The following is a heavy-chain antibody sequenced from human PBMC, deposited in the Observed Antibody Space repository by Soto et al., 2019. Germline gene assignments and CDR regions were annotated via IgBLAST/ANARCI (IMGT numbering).Heavy chain of an antibody. Sequence: GEALKISCKGSGYSFTSYWIGWVRQMPGKGLEWMGYIYPGDSETRYSPSLQGQVTMSADKSTSTAYLQWSSLKASDTAMYYCASSLSNSGYDWLNYWGQGTLVTVSS. D-gene: IGHD5-12*01. J-gene: IGHJ4*02. CDR3: ASSLSNSGYDWLNY. V-gene: IGHV5-51*01. CDR2: IYPGDSET. CDR1: GYSFTSYW.